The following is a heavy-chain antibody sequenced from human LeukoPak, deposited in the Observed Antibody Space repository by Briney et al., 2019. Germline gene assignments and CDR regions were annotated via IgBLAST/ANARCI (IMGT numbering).Heavy chain of an antibody. D-gene: IGHD3-10*01. J-gene: IGHJ6*02. V-gene: IGHV3-23*01. CDR2: IGGDGTT. CDR3: AKGPYGLGLYYGMDV. Sequence: GGSLRLSCATSGFTFSNCGMSWVRQAPGQGLQWLSVIGGDGTTYYADSVKGRFTVSRDNSENTLYLQMNSLRAEDTAVYYCAKGPYGLGLYYGMDVWGQGTTVTV. CDR1: GFTFSNCG.